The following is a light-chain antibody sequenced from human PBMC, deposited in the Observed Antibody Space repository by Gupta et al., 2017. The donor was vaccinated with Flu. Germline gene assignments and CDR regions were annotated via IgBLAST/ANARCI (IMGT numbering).Light chain of an antibody. CDR2: EVT. Sequence: QSALTQPASVSGSPGQSITISCTGTSSDVGPVSWYQQNPGKAPKLIIYEVTNRPSGVSNRFSGSKSGDTASLTISGLRTEDEADYYCTSDISSSFYVFGPGTRVTVL. J-gene: IGLJ1*01. V-gene: IGLV2-14*01. CDR1: SSDVGP. CDR3: TSDISSSFYV.